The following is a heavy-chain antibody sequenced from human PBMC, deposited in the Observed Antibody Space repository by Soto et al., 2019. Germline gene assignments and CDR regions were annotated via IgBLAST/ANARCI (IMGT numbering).Heavy chain of an antibody. V-gene: IGHV4-34*01. D-gene: IGHD3-10*01. Sequence: SETLSLTCAVYGGSFSGYYWSWIRQPPGKGLEWIGEINHSGSTNYNPSLKSRVTISVDTSKNQFSLKLSSVTAADTAVYYCARFRGVRGVRPYYFDYWGQGTLVTVSS. CDR2: INHSGST. J-gene: IGHJ4*02. CDR1: GGSFSGYY. CDR3: ARFRGVRGVRPYYFDY.